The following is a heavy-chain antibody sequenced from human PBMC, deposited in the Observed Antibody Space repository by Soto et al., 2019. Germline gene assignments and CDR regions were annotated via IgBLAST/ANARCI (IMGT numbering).Heavy chain of an antibody. CDR3: ARVNYGDHAFDY. J-gene: IGHJ4*02. CDR1: GGSISSGGYY. CDR2: IYYSGST. V-gene: IGHV4-31*03. D-gene: IGHD4-17*01. Sequence: SETLSLTCTVSGGSISSGGYYWSWIRQHPGKGLEWIGYIYYSGSTYYNPSLKSRVTISVDTSKNQFSLKLSSVTAADTAVYYCARVNYGDHAFDYWGQGTLVTVSS.